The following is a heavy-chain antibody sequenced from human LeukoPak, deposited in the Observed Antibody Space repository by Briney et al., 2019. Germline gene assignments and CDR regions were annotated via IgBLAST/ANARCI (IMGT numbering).Heavy chain of an antibody. CDR2: IYHSGST. V-gene: IGHV4-4*02. CDR1: GGSISSSNW. J-gene: IGHJ2*01. Sequence: PSGTLSLTCAVSGGSISSSNWWSWVRQPPGKGLEWIGEIYHSGSTNYNPSLKSRVTISVDKSKNQFSLKLSSVTAADTAVYYCARDRYDSSGYYWYFDLWGRGTLVTVSS. CDR3: ARDRYDSSGYYWYFDL. D-gene: IGHD3-22*01.